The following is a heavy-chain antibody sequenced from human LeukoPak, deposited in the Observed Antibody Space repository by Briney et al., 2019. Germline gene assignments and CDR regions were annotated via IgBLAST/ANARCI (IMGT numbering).Heavy chain of an antibody. J-gene: IGHJ5*02. Sequence: ASVKVSCKASGFTFTSYDINWVRQPPGQGLEWMGWMNPNNGNTGYAQKFQGSVTMTSDTSISTAYIELRSLRSEDTAMYYCVRDGEGVAISVNYWFDPWGQGTLVTVSS. D-gene: IGHD3-10*01. CDR1: GFTFTSYD. CDR3: VRDGEGVAISVNYWFDP. CDR2: MNPNNGNT. V-gene: IGHV1-8*01.